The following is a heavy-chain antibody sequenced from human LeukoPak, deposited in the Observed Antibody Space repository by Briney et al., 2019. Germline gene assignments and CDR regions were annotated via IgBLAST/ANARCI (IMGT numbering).Heavy chain of an antibody. CDR3: ARVGDHFHWNLDL. CDR2: IYSGGTT. V-gene: IGHV3-53*01. Sequence: GGSLRLSCAASGFTASTYYMNWVRQAPGKGLEWVSIIYSGGTTYYADSVKGRFTISRDTSKNTLSLQMNSLRAEGTAVYFCARVGDHFHWNLDLWGRGTLVTVSS. D-gene: IGHD3-3*02. CDR1: GFTASTYY. J-gene: IGHJ2*01.